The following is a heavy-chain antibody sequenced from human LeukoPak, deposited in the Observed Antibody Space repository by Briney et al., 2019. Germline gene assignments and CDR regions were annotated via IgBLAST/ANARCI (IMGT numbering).Heavy chain of an antibody. J-gene: IGHJ5*02. CDR3: ARDRWQDWFDP. CDR2: IYYSGST. V-gene: IGHV4-59*12. Sequence: IPSETLSLTCTVSGGSISSYYWSWIRQPPGKGLEWIGYIYYSGSTNYNPSLKSRVTMSVDTSKNQFSLKLSSVTAADTAVYYCARDRWQDWFDPWGQGTLVTVSS. D-gene: IGHD4-23*01. CDR1: GGSISSYY.